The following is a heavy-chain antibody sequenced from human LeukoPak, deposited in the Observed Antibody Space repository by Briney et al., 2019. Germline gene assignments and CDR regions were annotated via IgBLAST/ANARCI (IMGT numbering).Heavy chain of an antibody. V-gene: IGHV4-59*12. Sequence: SETLSLTCTVSGGSISSYYWSWIRQPPGKGLEWIGYIYYSGSTNYNPSLKSRVTISVDTSKNQFSLKLSSVTAADTAVYYCARDSSSWYYFDYWGQGTLVTVSS. J-gene: IGHJ4*02. CDR1: GGSISSYY. CDR3: ARDSSSWYYFDY. D-gene: IGHD6-13*01. CDR2: IYYSGST.